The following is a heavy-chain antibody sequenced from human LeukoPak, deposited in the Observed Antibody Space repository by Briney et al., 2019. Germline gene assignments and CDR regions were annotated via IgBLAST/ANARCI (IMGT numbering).Heavy chain of an antibody. J-gene: IGHJ3*02. CDR1: TFTFSSYW. V-gene: IGHV3-7*04. CDR2: IKRDGREE. D-gene: IGHD2-15*01. Sequence: PGGSLRLSCVASTFTFSSYWMSWVRQAPGKGLEWVAHIKRDGREEYYVDSVKGRFTISRDNAKNSLYLQMNSLRAEDTAVYYCAKDPCSNLFGAFDIWGQGAMVTVSS. CDR3: AKDPCSNLFGAFDI.